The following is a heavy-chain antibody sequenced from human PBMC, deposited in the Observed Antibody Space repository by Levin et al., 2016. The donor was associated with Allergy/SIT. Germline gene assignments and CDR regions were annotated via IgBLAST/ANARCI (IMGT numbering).Heavy chain of an antibody. J-gene: IGHJ4*02. Sequence: ASVKVSCKASGSTFSTYYMHWVRQAPGQGLEWMGIINPSGGSARYAQKFQGRVTMTRDTATSTVYMELSSLRSEDTAVYYCARPLDYDVLTGSSPLGDWGQGTLVTVSS. D-gene: IGHD3-9*01. V-gene: IGHV1-46*01. CDR3: ARPLDYDVLTGSSPLGD. CDR2: INPSGGSA. CDR1: GSTFSTYY.